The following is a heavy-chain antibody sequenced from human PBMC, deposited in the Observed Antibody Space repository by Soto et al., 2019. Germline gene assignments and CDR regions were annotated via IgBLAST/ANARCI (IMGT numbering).Heavy chain of an antibody. Sequence: EGQLVESGGGWVKPGGSLRLACPASGFTVSNAWMTWVRQAPGKGLEWVGHIKSKPHGGTTEYASPVKDRFTISRDDSTNTAYLQMNSLKFDDTAVYYCMTWITAVVGSDLGDCWGRGSLVTVSS. CDR2: IKSKPHGGTT. D-gene: IGHD2-15*01. V-gene: IGHV3-15*01. J-gene: IGHJ4*02. CDR3: MTWITAVVGSDLGDC. CDR1: GFTVSNAW.